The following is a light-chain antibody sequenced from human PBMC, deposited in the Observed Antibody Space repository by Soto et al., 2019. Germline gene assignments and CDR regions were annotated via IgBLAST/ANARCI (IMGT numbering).Light chain of an antibody. CDR1: QSIHER. V-gene: IGKV1-5*01. CDR3: QQYDSFWT. CDR2: DAS. Sequence: DIQMTQSPFTLSASVGDRVTLTCRAGQSIHERRAWYQQKPGKAPKLLIYDASNLQSGVPSRFSGSGSGTEFTLTISSLQPDDFATYYCQQYDSFWTFGQGIK. J-gene: IGKJ1*01.